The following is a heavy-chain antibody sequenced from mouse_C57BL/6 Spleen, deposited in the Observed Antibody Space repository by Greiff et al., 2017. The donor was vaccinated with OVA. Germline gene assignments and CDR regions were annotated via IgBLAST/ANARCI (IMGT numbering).Heavy chain of an antibody. CDR1: GFTFSDYG. Sequence: EVQVVESGGGLVKPGGSLKLSCAASGFTFSDYGMHWVRQAPEKGLEWVAYISPGSSTIYYADTVKGRFTLSRDNAKNTLFLQRTRLRAEDTAMYYCASCGYDYYAMDYWGQGTSVTVSS. CDR3: ASCGYDYYAMDY. V-gene: IGHV5-17*01. D-gene: IGHD2-2*01. CDR2: ISPGSSTI. J-gene: IGHJ4*01.